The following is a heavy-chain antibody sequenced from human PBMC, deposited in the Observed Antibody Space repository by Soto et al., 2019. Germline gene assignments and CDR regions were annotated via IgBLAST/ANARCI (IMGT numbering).Heavy chain of an antibody. V-gene: IGHV3-7*05. J-gene: IGHJ5*02. D-gene: IGHD6-19*01. CDR1: GFTFSSYW. Sequence: EVQLVESGGGLVQPGGSLRLSCAASGFTFSSYWMSWVRQAPGKGLEWVANIKQDGSEKYYVDSVKGRFTISRDNAKNSLYLQMNSLRAEDTALYYCARRIAVAGTYWFDPWGQGTLVTVSS. CDR3: ARRIAVAGTYWFDP. CDR2: IKQDGSEK.